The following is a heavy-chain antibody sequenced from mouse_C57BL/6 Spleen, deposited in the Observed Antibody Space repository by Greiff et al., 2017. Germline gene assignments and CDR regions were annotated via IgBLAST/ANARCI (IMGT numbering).Heavy chain of an antibody. CDR1: GFSFNTYA. CDR2: IRSKSNNYAT. Sequence: EVQLQESGGGLVQPKGSLKLSCAASGFSFNTYAMNWVRQAPGKGLEWVARIRSKSNNYATYYADSVKDRFTISRDDSESMLYLQMNNLKTEDTAMYYCVSYDYDGYAMDYWGQGTSVTVSS. J-gene: IGHJ4*01. V-gene: IGHV10-1*01. CDR3: VSYDYDGYAMDY. D-gene: IGHD2-4*01.